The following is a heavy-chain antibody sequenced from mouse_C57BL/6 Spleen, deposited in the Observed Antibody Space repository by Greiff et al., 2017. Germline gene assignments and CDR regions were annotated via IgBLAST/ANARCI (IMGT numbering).Heavy chain of an antibody. CDR1: GYAFTNYL. CDR3: ARDYGSRFDY. J-gene: IGHJ2*01. Sequence: QVQLKQSGAELVRPGTSVKVSCKASGYAFTNYLIEWVKQRPGQGLEWIGVINPGSGGTNYNEKFKGKATLTADKSSSTAYMQLSSLTSEDSAVYFCARDYGSRFDYWGQGTTLTVSS. V-gene: IGHV1-54*01. CDR2: INPGSGGT. D-gene: IGHD1-1*01.